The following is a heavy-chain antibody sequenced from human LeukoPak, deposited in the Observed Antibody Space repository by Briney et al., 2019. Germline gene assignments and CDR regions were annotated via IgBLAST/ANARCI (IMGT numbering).Heavy chain of an antibody. CDR3: AKAHYDSSGRTIDY. J-gene: IGHJ4*02. CDR1: GFAFNEAW. CDR2: IKSKTDGETT. V-gene: IGHV3-15*07. Sequence: GGSLRLSCAASGFAFNEAWMNWVRQAPGKGLEWVGRIKSKTDGETTDYAAPVKGRFTISRDDSKDTLYLQMNSLRAEDTAVYYCAKAHYDSSGRTIDYWGQGTLVTVSS. D-gene: IGHD3-22*01.